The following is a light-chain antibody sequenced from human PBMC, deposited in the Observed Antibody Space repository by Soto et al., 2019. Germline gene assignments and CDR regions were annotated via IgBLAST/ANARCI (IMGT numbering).Light chain of an antibody. CDR2: GAS. CDR3: HQNGSTPRT. CDR1: QVVSISY. V-gene: IGKV3-20*01. J-gene: IGKJ1*01. Sequence: EIALTQSPGTLPLSPGERDTLSCRAIQVVSISYLAWYQQKPGQAPRLLIYGASSRATGIPDRFSGSGSGTDFTLTISRLEPEDFAVYYCHQNGSTPRTFGQGTKVDIK.